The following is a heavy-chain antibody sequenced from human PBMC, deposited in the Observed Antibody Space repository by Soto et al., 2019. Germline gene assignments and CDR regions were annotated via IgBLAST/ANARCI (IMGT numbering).Heavy chain of an antibody. CDR3: ARARTYYYSSGSYSASLDY. D-gene: IGHD3-10*01. CDR1: GGTFSSYT. V-gene: IGHV1-69*02. Sequence: QVQLVQSGAEVKKPGSSVKVSCKASGGTFSSYTISWVRQAPGQGLEWMGRIIPILGLANYAQTFQGRVRITANKSTSTAYMELSRLRSEDTVVYYCARARTYYYSSGSYSASLDYWGQGTLVTVSS. CDR2: IIPILGLA. J-gene: IGHJ4*02.